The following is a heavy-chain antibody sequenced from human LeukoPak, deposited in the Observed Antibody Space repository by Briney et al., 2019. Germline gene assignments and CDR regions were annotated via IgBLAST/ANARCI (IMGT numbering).Heavy chain of an antibody. CDR3: ARVFGVVPAARFDP. CDR1: GGTFTSYA. J-gene: IGHJ5*02. D-gene: IGHD2-2*01. V-gene: IGHV1-69*06. CDR2: IIPIFGTA. Sequence: SVKVSCKASGGTFTSYAISWVRQAPGQGLEWMGGIIPIFGTANYAQKFQGRVTITADKSTSTAYMEMSSLRFEDTAVYNCARVFGVVPAARFDPWGQGTLVTVSS.